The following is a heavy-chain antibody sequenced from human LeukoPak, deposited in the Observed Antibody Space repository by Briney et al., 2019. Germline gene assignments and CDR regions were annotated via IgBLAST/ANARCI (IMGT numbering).Heavy chain of an antibody. CDR3: ARCPASMVAARYYYMDV. D-gene: IGHD6-6*01. CDR2: IIPILGTT. J-gene: IGHJ6*03. Sequence: SVKVSCKASGGTFSSYAITWVRQAPGQGLEWMGGIIPILGTTNYAQRFRGRVTITADESTSTAYMEMSSLRFEDTAVYYCARCPASMVAARYYYMDVWGKGTTVTVSS. CDR1: GGTFSSYA. V-gene: IGHV1-69*13.